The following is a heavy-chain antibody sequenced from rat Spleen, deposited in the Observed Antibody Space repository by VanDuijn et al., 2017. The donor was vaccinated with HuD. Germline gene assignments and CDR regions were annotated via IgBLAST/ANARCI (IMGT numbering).Heavy chain of an antibody. J-gene: IGHJ2*01. D-gene: IGHD5-1*01. Sequence: EVQLVESGGGLVQPGRSLKLSCVASGFTFRNYDMAWVRQAPTKGLEWVASISTGGGNTYYRDSVKGRFTISREDGRSTLYLQMNSLRSEDTATYYCTRENWVFDYWGQGVMVTVSS. CDR2: ISTGGGNT. V-gene: IGHV5-25*01. CDR3: TRENWVFDY. CDR1: GFTFRNYD.